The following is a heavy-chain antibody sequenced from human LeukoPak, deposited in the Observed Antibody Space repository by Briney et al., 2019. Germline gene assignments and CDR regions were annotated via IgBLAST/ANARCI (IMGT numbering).Heavy chain of an antibody. Sequence: SQTLSLTCTVSGGSISSGSYYWSWIRQPAGKGLEWIGRIYTSGSTNYNPSLKSRVTISVDTSKNQFSLKLSSVTAADTAVYYCARGHDYGTDYWGQGTLVTVSS. D-gene: IGHD4-17*01. J-gene: IGHJ4*02. CDR3: ARGHDYGTDY. CDR1: GGSISSGSYY. V-gene: IGHV4-61*02. CDR2: IYTSGST.